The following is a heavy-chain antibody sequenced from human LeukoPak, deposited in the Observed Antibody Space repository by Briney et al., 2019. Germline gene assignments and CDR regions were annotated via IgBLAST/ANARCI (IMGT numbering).Heavy chain of an antibody. Sequence: PGGSLRLSCAASGFTFSSYAMSWVRQAPGKGLEWVSAISGSGGSTYYADSVKGRFTVSRDNSKNTLYLQMNSLRAEDTAVYYCAKGYSEDILSYFDYWGQGTLVTVSS. D-gene: IGHD3-9*01. CDR1: GFTFSSYA. V-gene: IGHV3-23*01. CDR2: ISGSGGST. J-gene: IGHJ4*02. CDR3: AKGYSEDILSYFDY.